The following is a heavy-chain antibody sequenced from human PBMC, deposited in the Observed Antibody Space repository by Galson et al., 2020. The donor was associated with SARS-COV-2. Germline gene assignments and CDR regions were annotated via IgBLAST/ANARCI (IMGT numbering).Heavy chain of an antibody. J-gene: IGHJ6*02. D-gene: IGHD2-2*01. V-gene: IGHV1-24*01. CDR2: FDPEDGET. CDR3: RVVPAAPNYYYYGMDV. Sequence: ASVKVSCKVSGYTLTELSMHWLRQAPGKGLEWMGGFDPEDGETIYAQKFQGRVTMTEDTSTDTAYMELSSLRSEDTAVYYCRVVPAAPNYYYYGMDVWGQGTTVTVSS. CDR1: GYTLTELS.